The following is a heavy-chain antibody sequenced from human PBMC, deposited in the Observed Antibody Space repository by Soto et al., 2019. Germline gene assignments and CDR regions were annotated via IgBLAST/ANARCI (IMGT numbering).Heavy chain of an antibody. V-gene: IGHV1-3*01. CDR1: GYTFTSYA. J-gene: IGHJ4*02. Sequence: VSCKASGYTFTSYAMHWVRQAPGQRLEWMGWINAGNGNTKYSQKFQGRVTITRDTSASTAYMELSSLRSEDTAVYYCARQAEGGYNYGEWGQGTLVTVSS. CDR3: ARQAEGGYNYGE. CDR2: INAGNGNT. D-gene: IGHD5-12*01.